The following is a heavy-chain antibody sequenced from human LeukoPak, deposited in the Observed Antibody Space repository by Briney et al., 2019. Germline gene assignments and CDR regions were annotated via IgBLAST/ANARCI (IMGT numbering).Heavy chain of an antibody. CDR3: ARGRHTITIFGVVLLYFDY. D-gene: IGHD3-3*01. CDR1: GGSISSYY. CDR2: IYYSGST. V-gene: IGHV4-59*01. Sequence: SETLSLTCTVSGGSISSYYWSWIRQPPGKGLEWIGYIYYSGSTNYNPSLKSRVTISVDTSKNQFSLKLSSVTAADTAVYYCARGRHTITIFGVVLLYFDYWGQGTLVTVSS. J-gene: IGHJ4*02.